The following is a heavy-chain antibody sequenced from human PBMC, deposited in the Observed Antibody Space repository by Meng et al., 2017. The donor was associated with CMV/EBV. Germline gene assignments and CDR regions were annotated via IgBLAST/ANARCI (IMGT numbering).Heavy chain of an antibody. Sequence: GESLKISCAASGFTVSSNYMSWVRQAPGKGLEWVSVIYSGGSTYYADSVKGRFTISRDNSKNTLYLQMNSLRAEDTAVYYCARGGTTSYPYGMDVWGQGTTVTV. J-gene: IGHJ6*02. D-gene: IGHD4-11*01. CDR2: IYSGGST. CDR3: ARGGTTSYPYGMDV. CDR1: GFTVSSNY. V-gene: IGHV3-53*01.